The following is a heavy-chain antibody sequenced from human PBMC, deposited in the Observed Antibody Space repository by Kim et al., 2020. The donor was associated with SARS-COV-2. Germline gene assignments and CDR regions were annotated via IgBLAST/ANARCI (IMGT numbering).Heavy chain of an antibody. CDR3: ARTARIYYDIRD. Sequence: SETLSLTCTVSGGSISSVSYYWGWIRQPPGKGLEWIGSIYYSGSTYYNPSLKSRVTISVDTSKNQFSLKLSSVTAADTAVYYCARTARIYYDIRDWGQGTLVTVSS. J-gene: IGHJ4*02. CDR2: IYYSGST. CDR1: GGSISSVSYY. D-gene: IGHD3-22*01. V-gene: IGHV4-39*07.